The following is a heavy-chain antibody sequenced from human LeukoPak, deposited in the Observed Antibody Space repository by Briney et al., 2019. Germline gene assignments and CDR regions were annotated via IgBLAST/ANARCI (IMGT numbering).Heavy chain of an antibody. D-gene: IGHD4-17*01. V-gene: IGHV3-30-3*01. Sequence: QPGRSLRLSCAASGFTFSSYAMHWVRQAPGKGLEWVAVISYDGSNKYYADSVKGRFTISRDNSKNTLYLQMNSLRAEDTAVYYCSATVTTGMDGWLDYWGQGTLVTVSS. CDR2: ISYDGSNK. CDR3: SATVTTGMDGWLDY. CDR1: GFTFSSYA. J-gene: IGHJ4*02.